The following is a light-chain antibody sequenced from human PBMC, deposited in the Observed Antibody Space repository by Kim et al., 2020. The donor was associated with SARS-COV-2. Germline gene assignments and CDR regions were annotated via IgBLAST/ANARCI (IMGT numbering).Light chain of an antibody. CDR1: SGHSSYT. V-gene: IGLV4-69*01. CDR2: LNSDGSH. J-gene: IGLJ2*01. CDR3: QTWGTGIVV. Sequence: ASDKLTCTLSSGHSSYTIAWHQQQPEKGPRYLMKLNSDGSHNKGDGIPDRFSGSSSGAERYLTISSLQSEDEADYYCQTWGTGIVVFGGGTQLTVL.